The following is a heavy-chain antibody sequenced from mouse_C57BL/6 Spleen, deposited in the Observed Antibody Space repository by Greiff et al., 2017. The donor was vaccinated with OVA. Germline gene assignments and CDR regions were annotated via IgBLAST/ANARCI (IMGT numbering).Heavy chain of an antibody. CDR3: ARWGIYYGNFSYFDV. Sequence: QVQLQQPGAELVRPGSSVKLSCKASGYTFTSYWMDWVKQRPGQGLEWIGNIYPSDSATHYNQKFKDKATLTVDKSSSTAYMQLSSLTSEDSAVYYCARWGIYYGNFSYFDVWGTGTTVTVSS. CDR1: GYTFTSYW. D-gene: IGHD2-1*01. CDR2: IYPSDSAT. V-gene: IGHV1-61*01. J-gene: IGHJ1*03.